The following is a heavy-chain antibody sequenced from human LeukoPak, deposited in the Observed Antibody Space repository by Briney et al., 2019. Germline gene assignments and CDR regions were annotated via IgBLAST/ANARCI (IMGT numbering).Heavy chain of an antibody. D-gene: IGHD4-17*01. CDR3: TRLPTLKTFDY. V-gene: IGHV3-73*01. CDR1: GFTFSDSP. CDR2: IKSKADSYAT. J-gene: IGHJ4*01. Sequence: GGSLRLSCAASGFTFSDSPMHWVRQASGKGLEWVGRIKSKADSYATAYAESVKGRFTISRDDSKNTAYLQMNSLQTEDTAVYYCTRLPTLKTFDYWGHGVLVTVSS.